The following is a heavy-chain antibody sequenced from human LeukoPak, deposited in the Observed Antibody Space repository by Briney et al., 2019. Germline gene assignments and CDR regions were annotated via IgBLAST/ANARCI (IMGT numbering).Heavy chain of an antibody. V-gene: IGHV1-8*01. CDR2: MNPTNGNT. CDR3: ARGFERDYYDASGYYSVD. D-gene: IGHD3-22*01. J-gene: IGHJ4*02. Sequence: GASVKVSCKXSGYTFTSYDINWVRQATRQGLEWMGRMNPTNGNTGYAQKFQGRVTMTRDTSITTAYMELSSLRSEDTAVYFCARGFERDYYDASGYYSVDWGQGTLVTVSS. CDR1: GYTFTSYD.